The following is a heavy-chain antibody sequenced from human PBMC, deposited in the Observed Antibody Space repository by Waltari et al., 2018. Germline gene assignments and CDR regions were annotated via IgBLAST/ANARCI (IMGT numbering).Heavy chain of an antibody. V-gene: IGHV4-39*01. Sequence: QLQLQESGPRLVRPSETLSLICRVSGVSINSIRPYWAWIRQSPGQGLEWIGTVSYSGTTYISPSLKSRVSVSRDTSKNQVSLILGSVTAADMAVYYCATYIGASVGTAAFDVWGQGTMVTVSS. CDR3: ATYIGASVGTAAFDV. J-gene: IGHJ3*01. D-gene: IGHD5-12*01. CDR1: GVSINSIRPY. CDR2: VSYSGTT.